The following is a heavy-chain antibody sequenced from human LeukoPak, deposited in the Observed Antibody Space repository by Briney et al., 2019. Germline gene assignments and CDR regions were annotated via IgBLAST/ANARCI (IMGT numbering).Heavy chain of an antibody. Sequence: GGSLRLSCAASGFTFSSYTMNWVRQAPGKGLEWVSYITSSGSTVYYADSVKGRFTISRDNAKNSLYLQMQSPTAEDTAVYFCARVGSSSKYYYYMDVWGKGTTATVSS. D-gene: IGHD2-2*01. CDR3: ARVGSSSKYYYYMDV. J-gene: IGHJ6*03. V-gene: IGHV3-48*04. CDR1: GFTFSSYT. CDR2: ITSSGSTV.